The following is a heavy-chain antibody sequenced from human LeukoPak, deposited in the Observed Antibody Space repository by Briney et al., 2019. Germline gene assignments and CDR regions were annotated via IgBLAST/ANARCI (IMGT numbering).Heavy chain of an antibody. Sequence: ASVKVSCKASGYTFTSYGISWVRQAPGQGLEWMGWTSAYNGNTNYAQKLQGRVTMTTDTSTSTAYMELRSLRSDDTAVYYCARDSNDYDAFDIWGQGTMVTVSS. CDR2: TSAYNGNT. J-gene: IGHJ3*02. CDR3: ARDSNDYDAFDI. CDR1: GYTFTSYG. V-gene: IGHV1-18*04. D-gene: IGHD4-17*01.